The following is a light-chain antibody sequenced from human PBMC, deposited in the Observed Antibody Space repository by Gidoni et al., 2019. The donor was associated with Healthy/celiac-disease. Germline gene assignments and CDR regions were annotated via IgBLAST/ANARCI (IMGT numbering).Light chain of an antibody. CDR3: QAWDSSTVV. Sequence: SYELPQPPSVSVSPGQTASITCRGDKLGDKYACWYQQKPGQSPVLVIYQDSKRPSGIPERFSGSNSGNTATLTISGTQAMDEADYYCQAWDSSTVVFGGGTKLTVL. CDR1: KLGDKY. V-gene: IGLV3-1*01. CDR2: QDS. J-gene: IGLJ2*01.